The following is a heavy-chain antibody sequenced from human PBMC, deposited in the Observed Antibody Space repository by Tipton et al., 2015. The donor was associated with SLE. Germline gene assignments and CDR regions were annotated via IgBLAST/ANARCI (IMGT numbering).Heavy chain of an antibody. CDR3: ARGPGIERNYYSYYYMDV. D-gene: IGHD3-10*01. J-gene: IGHJ6*03. V-gene: IGHV4-34*01. CDR2: INHSGST. Sequence: TLSLTCAVYGGSFSGYYWSWIRQTPGKGLEWIGEINHSGSTNYNPSLKSRVTISVDTSKNQFSLKLGSVTAADTAMYYCARGPGIERNYYSYYYMDVWGKGTTVTVSS. CDR1: GGSFSGYY.